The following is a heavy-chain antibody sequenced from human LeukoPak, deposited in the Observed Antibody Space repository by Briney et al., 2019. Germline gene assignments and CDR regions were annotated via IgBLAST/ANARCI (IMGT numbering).Heavy chain of an antibody. J-gene: IGHJ4*02. D-gene: IGHD1-26*01. Sequence: GGSLRLSCAASGFTFSSYSMNWVRQAPGKGLEWVSSIGSSSSYIYYADSVKGRFTISRDNAKNSLYLQMNRLRAEDTAVYYCARAGLVGALDYWGQGTLVTVSS. CDR1: GFTFSSYS. CDR3: ARAGLVGALDY. CDR2: IGSSSSYI. V-gene: IGHV3-21*01.